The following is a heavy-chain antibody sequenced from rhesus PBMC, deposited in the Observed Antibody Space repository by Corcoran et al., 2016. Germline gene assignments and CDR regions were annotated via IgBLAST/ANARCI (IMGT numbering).Heavy chain of an antibody. V-gene: IGHV4-80*01. CDR2: INGNSGST. Sequence: QVQLQESGPGLVKPSETLSLTCAVSGASLSSYWWSWIRQPPGKGLEWIGEINGNSGSTYYNPSLKSRVTISKDASKNQFSLKLSSVTAADTAVYYCARDRSAHGSYEYSNYPDAFDYWGQGVLVTVSS. J-gene: IGHJ4*01. D-gene: IGHD4-23*01. CDR1: GASLSSYW. CDR3: ARDRSAHGSYEYSNYPDAFDY.